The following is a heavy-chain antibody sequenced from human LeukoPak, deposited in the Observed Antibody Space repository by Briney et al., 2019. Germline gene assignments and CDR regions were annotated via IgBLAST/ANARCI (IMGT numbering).Heavy chain of an antibody. D-gene: IGHD2-2*01. V-gene: IGHV1-69*13. J-gene: IGHJ4*02. CDR1: GGTFSSYA. CDR2: IIPIFGTA. CDR3: AVRWYRLPHY. Sequence: ASVKVSCKASGGTFSSYAISWVRQAPGQGLEWMGGIIPIFGTANYAQKFQGGVTITADESTSTAYMELSSLRSEDTAVYYCAVRWYRLPHYWGQGTLVTVSS.